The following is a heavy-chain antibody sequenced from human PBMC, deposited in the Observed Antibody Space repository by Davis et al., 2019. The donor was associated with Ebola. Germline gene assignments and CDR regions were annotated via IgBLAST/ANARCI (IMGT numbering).Heavy chain of an antibody. D-gene: IGHD2-15*01. Sequence: PSETLSLTCTVSGGPIDSDHWGWIRQPAGKGLEWIGRIYTSGRTNYNPSLKSRVTMSVDTSKTQFSLRLSSVTAADTAVYYCVRDGCPGGSCYCGDYWGQGTLVTVSS. CDR3: VRDGCPGGSCYCGDY. CDR1: GGPIDSDH. J-gene: IGHJ4*02. V-gene: IGHV4-4*07. CDR2: IYTSGRT.